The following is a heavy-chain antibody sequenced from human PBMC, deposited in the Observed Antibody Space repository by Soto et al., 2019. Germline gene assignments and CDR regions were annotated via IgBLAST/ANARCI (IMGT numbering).Heavy chain of an antibody. D-gene: IGHD2-2*01. J-gene: IGHJ5*01. CDR2: IYYSGST. CDR1: GGSISSYY. CDR3: ARVLKDIVGVPAAKGGRYWFDS. Sequence: PSETLSLTCTVSGGSISSYYWSWIRQPPGKGLEWIGYIYYSGSTNYNPSLKSRVTISVDTSKNQFSLKLSSVTAADTAVYYCARVLKDIVGVPAAKGGRYWFDSWGQGTLVTVSS. V-gene: IGHV4-59*01.